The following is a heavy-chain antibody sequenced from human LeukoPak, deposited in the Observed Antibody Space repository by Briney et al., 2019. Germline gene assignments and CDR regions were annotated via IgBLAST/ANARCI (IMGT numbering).Heavy chain of an antibody. Sequence: GGSLRLSCAASGFTFSSYGLHWVRQAPGKGLEWVAVISYDGSNKYYADSVKGRFTISRDNSKNTLYLQMNSLRAEDTAVYYCAKDRVAAAGFSSGCFDYWGQGTLVTVSS. V-gene: IGHV3-30*18. CDR1: GFTFSSYG. J-gene: IGHJ4*02. D-gene: IGHD6-13*01. CDR2: ISYDGSNK. CDR3: AKDRVAAAGFSSGCFDY.